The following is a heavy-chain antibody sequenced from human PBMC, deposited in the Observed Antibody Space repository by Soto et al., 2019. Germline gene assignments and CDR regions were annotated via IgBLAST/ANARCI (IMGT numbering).Heavy chain of an antibody. J-gene: IGHJ4*02. CDR1: GFTFSSYW. CDR2: INSDGSST. D-gene: IGHD2-15*01. V-gene: IGHV3-74*01. Sequence: EGSLRLSCAASGFTFSSYWMHWVRQAPGKGLVWVSRINSDGSSTTYADSVKGRFTISRDNAKNTLYLQMNSLRAEDTAVYYCASAAVARYYFDYWGQGTLVTVSS. CDR3: ASAAVARYYFDY.